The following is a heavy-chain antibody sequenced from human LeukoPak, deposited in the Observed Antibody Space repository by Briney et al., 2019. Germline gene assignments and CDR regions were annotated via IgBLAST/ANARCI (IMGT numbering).Heavy chain of an antibody. CDR3: ASGIAAVGWDFDY. CDR1: GFTFSSYG. J-gene: IGHJ4*02. Sequence: SGGSLRLSCAASGFTFSSYGMHWVRQAPGKGLEWVAVIWYDGSNKNYADSVKGRFTISRDNAKNTLYLQMNSLRAEDTAVYYCASGIAAVGWDFDYWGQGTLVTVSS. V-gene: IGHV3-33*03. D-gene: IGHD6-13*01. CDR2: IWYDGSNK.